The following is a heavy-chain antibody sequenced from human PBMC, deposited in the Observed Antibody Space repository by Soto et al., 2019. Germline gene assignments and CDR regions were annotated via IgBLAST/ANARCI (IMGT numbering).Heavy chain of an antibody. V-gene: IGHV4-39*01. J-gene: IGHJ2*01. CDR3: ARRYSSSFSGYFDL. Sequence: QLQLQESGPGLVKPSETLSLTCTVSGGSISSSSYYWGWIRQPPGKGLEGIGSIYYSGSTYYNPSLKSRVTISVDTSKNQFSLKLSSVTAADTAVYYCARRYSSSFSGYFDLWGRGTLVTVSS. CDR1: GGSISSSSYY. D-gene: IGHD6-13*01. CDR2: IYYSGST.